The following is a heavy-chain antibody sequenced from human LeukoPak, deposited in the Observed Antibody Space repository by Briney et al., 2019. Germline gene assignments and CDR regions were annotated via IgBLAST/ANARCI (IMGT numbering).Heavy chain of an antibody. Sequence: SETLSLTCTVSGGSISSYYWSWIRQPPGKGLEWIGYIYYSGSTNYNPSLKSRVTISVDTSKNQFSLKLSSVTAADTAVYYCAREDYGGNSGDAFDIWGQGTMVTVSS. CDR3: AREDYGGNSGDAFDI. J-gene: IGHJ3*02. V-gene: IGHV4-59*12. CDR2: IYYSGST. CDR1: GGSISSYY. D-gene: IGHD4-23*01.